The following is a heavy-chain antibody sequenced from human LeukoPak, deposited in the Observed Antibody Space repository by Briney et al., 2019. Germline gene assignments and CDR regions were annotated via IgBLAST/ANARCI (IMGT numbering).Heavy chain of an antibody. CDR2: VSGTTGNT. D-gene: IGHD2-2*01. V-gene: IGHV3-23*01. CDR1: GFTFSSYA. J-gene: IGHJ3*02. CDR3: ASPEGDIVVVPAATSPDDAFDI. Sequence: PGGSLRLSCAASGFTFSSYAMFWVRQAPGQGLAWVSAVSGTTGNTYYADSVKGRFTISRDNSKNTLYLQMNSLRAEDTAVYYCASPEGDIVVVPAATSPDDAFDIWGQGTMVTVSS.